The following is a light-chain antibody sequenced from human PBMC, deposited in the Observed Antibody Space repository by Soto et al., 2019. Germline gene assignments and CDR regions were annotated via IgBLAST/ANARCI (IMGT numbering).Light chain of an antibody. CDR1: SSDVGGYNY. V-gene: IGLV2-14*01. CDR3: SSYTSSSTLLYV. J-gene: IGLJ1*01. Sequence: QSALTQPASVSGSPGQSITISCTGTSSDVGGYNYVSWYQQHPGKAPKLMIYDVSNRPSGVSNRFSGSKSGNTASLTISGLRAEDGADYYCSSYTSSSTLLYVFGTGTKVTAL. CDR2: DVS.